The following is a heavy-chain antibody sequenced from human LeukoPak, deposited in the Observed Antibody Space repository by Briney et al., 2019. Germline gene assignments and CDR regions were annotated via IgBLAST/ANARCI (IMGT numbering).Heavy chain of an antibody. CDR2: IIPILGIA. CDR3: ARDPVTISCSSTSCYSWFDP. Sequence: SVKVSCKASGGTFSSYAISWVRQAPGQGLEWMGRIIPILGIANYAQKLQGRVTMTTDTPTSTAYMELRSLRSDDTAVYYCARDPVTISCSSTSCYSWFDPWGQGTLVTVSS. CDR1: GGTFSSYA. D-gene: IGHD2-2*02. V-gene: IGHV1-69*04. J-gene: IGHJ5*02.